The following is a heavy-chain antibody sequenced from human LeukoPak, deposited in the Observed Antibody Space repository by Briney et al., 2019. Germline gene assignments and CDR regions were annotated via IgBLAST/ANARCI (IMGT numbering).Heavy chain of an antibody. V-gene: IGHV1-69*13. Sequence: ASVKVSCKASGGTFSSYAISWVRQAPGQGLEWMGGIIPIFGTANYAQKFQGRVTITADESTSTAYMELSSLRSEDTAVYYCARDRYYYGSGSFYYFDYWGQGTLVTVSS. CDR1: GGTFSSYA. J-gene: IGHJ4*02. CDR2: IIPIFGTA. CDR3: ARDRYYYGSGSFYYFDY. D-gene: IGHD3-10*01.